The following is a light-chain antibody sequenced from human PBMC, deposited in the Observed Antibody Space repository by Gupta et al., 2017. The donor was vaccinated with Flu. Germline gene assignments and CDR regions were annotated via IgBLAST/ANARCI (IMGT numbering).Light chain of an antibody. CDR2: SAS. Sequence: EIVLTQSPGTLSLSPGERATLSCRASQSINSNYLAWYQQKPGQAPRLLIFSASSRATGIPDRFSGSGSGTDFTLTIYRLEPEDFAMYYCQQDANSRHRFGQGTKMEIK. J-gene: IGKJ2*03. CDR3: QQDANSRHR. V-gene: IGKV3-20*01. CDR1: QSINSNY.